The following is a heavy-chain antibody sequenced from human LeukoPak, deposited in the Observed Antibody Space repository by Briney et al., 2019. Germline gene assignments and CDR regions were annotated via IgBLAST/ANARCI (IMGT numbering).Heavy chain of an antibody. Sequence: GGSLRLSCAASGFTFNNFAIYWVRQAPGKGLEWVAVISYDGRNKHYASSVRGRFTISRDNSRNTLYLQMNSLRAEDTAVYYCAKDQGYGSGTYLDYWGQGTLVTVSS. D-gene: IGHD3-10*01. CDR1: GFTFNNFA. CDR3: AKDQGYGSGTYLDY. J-gene: IGHJ4*02. CDR2: ISYDGRNK. V-gene: IGHV3-30*01.